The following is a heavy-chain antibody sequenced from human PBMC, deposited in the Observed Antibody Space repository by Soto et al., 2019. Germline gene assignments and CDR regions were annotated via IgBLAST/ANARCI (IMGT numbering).Heavy chain of an antibody. Sequence: GGSLRLSCAASGFTFSSYSMNWVRQAPGKGLEWVSSISSSSSYIYYADSVKGRFTISRDNSKNSLYLQMNSLRAEDTAVYYCASEYGDYYYYGMDVWGQGTTVTVSS. CDR1: GFTFSSYS. CDR3: ASEYGDYYYYGMDV. J-gene: IGHJ6*02. D-gene: IGHD4-17*01. CDR2: ISSSSSYI. V-gene: IGHV3-21*04.